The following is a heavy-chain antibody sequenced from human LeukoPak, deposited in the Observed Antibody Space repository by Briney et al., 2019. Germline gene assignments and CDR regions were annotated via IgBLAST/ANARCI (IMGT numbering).Heavy chain of an antibody. CDR1: GGSISSGGYS. J-gene: IGHJ4*02. V-gene: IGHV4-30-2*01. D-gene: IGHD5-24*01. CDR2: IYHSGST. Sequence: PSETLSLTCAVSGGSISSGGYSWSWLRQPPGKGLEWIGYIYHSGSTYYNPSLKSRVTISVDRSKNQFSLKLSSVTAADTAVYYCARADGGAVGFDYWGQGTLVTVSS. CDR3: ARADGGAVGFDY.